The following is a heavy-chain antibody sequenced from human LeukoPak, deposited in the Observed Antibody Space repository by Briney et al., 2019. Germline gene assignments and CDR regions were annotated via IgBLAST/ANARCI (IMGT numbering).Heavy chain of an antibody. V-gene: IGHV3-30*02. CDR2: IRYDGSNK. J-gene: IGHJ4*02. CDR1: GFTFSSYS. CDR3: AKASNYGEVY. D-gene: IGHD4-17*01. Sequence: PGGSLRLSCAAPGFTFSSYSMNWVRQAPGKGLEWVAFIRYDGSNKYYADSVKGRFTISRDNSKNTLYLQMNSLRAEDTAVYYCAKASNYGEVYWGQGTLVTVSS.